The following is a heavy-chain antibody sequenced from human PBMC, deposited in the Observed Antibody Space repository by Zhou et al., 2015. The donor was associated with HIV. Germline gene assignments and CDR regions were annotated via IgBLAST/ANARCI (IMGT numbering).Heavy chain of an antibody. D-gene: IGHD2-2*03. V-gene: IGHV1-2*06. CDR2: INPSTSGA. J-gene: IGHJ4*02. Sequence: QVLLVQSGAEVKKPGSSVKVSCKASGGTFSSDGITWVRQAPGQGLEWMGRINPSTSGANYAKSFQGRVTLTLGTPTTTSYMQLTDLRADDTATYFCANQFESGGKVGYDVWGQGTLIIVS. CDR3: ANQFESGGKVGYDV. CDR1: GGTFSSDG.